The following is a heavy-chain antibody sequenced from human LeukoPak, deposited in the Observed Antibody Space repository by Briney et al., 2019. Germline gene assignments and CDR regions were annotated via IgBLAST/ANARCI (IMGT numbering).Heavy chain of an antibody. Sequence: SETLSLTCAVYGGSFSGYYWSWIRQAPGKGLEWIGEISHTGRTCYNPSLKRRVTISVDTSKNQFSLKLSSVTAADTAVYYCATRIQLWPRKTYFHYWAQATLLTVPS. CDR3: ATRIQLWPRKTYFHY. CDR1: GGSFSGYY. V-gene: IGHV4-34*01. J-gene: IGHJ4*02. D-gene: IGHD5-18*01. CDR2: ISHTGRT.